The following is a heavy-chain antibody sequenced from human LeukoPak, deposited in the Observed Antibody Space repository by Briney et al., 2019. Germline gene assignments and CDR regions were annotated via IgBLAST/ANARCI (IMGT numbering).Heavy chain of an antibody. J-gene: IGHJ6*03. CDR2: IYHSGST. CDR1: GYSTSSGYY. CDR3: ASSVSRLYYYYMDV. D-gene: IGHD3-10*01. Sequence: SETLSLTCAVSGYSTSSGYYWGWIRQPPGKGLGWIGSIYHSGSTYYNPSLKSRVTISVDTSKNQFSLKLSSVTAADTAVYYCASSVSRLYYYYMDVWGKGTTVTVSS. V-gene: IGHV4-38-2*01.